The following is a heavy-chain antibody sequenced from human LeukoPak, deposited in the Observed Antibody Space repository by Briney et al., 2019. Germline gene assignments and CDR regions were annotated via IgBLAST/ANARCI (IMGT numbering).Heavy chain of an antibody. J-gene: IGHJ4*02. D-gene: IGHD1-1*01. Sequence: GGSLRLSCAASGLTFSSYWMSWVRQAPGQGLEWVANIKQRGSEKYYVDSVKGRFTISRDDAKNSLSLQMNGLRAEDTAVYYCARLLGNDALFDSWGRGALVTVSS. CDR1: GLTFSSYW. V-gene: IGHV3-7*01. CDR2: IKQRGSEK. CDR3: ARLLGNDALFDS.